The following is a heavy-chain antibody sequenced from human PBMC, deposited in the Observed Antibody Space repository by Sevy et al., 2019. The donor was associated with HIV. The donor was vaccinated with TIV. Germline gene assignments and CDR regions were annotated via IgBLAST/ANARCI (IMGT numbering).Heavy chain of an antibody. CDR3: ASGGGYDIVTGLNYYYMDV. CDR1: GGTFSSYA. V-gene: IGHV1-69*06. CDR2: IIPIFGTA. Sequence: ASVKVSCKASGGTFSSYAISWVRQAPGQGLEWMGGIIPIFGTANYAQMFQGRVTITADKSTSTAYMELSSLRSEDTAVYYCASGGGYDIVTGLNYYYMDVWGKGTTVTVSS. D-gene: IGHD3-9*01. J-gene: IGHJ6*03.